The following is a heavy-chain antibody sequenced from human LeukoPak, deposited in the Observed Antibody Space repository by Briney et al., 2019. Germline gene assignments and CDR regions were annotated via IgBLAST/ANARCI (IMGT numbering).Heavy chain of an antibody. V-gene: IGHV1-69*05. CDR3: VVGYCSSTSCPYYFDY. Sequence: GASVKVSCKASGGTFTSYAISWVRQAPGQGLEWMGGIIPIFGTANYAQKFQGRVTITTDESTSTAYMEMSSLRSEDTAVYYCVVGYCSSTSCPYYFDYWGQGTLVTVSS. D-gene: IGHD2-2*01. CDR2: IIPIFGTA. J-gene: IGHJ4*02. CDR1: GGTFTSYA.